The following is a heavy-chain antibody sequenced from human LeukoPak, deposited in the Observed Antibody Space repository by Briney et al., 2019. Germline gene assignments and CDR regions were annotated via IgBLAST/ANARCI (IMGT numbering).Heavy chain of an antibody. CDR2: IYTSGST. V-gene: IGHV4-4*09. CDR3: ARRDCGSTSCPFDY. Sequence: SETLSLTCTASGGSISNYYWSWIRQPPGRGLEWIGYIYTSGSTNYNPSLKSRLTISIDTSKNQFSLKLSAVTAADTAVYYCARRDCGSTSCPFDYWGQGTLVTVSS. J-gene: IGHJ4*02. CDR1: GGSISNYY. D-gene: IGHD2-2*01.